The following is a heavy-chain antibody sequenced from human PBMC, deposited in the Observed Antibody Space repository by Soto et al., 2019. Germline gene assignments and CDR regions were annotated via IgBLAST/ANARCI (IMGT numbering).Heavy chain of an antibody. CDR2: INAGNGNT. J-gene: IGHJ6*02. CDR1: GYTFTSYA. D-gene: IGHD2-2*01. CDR3: ASPRRYCSSTSCYYYYGMDV. Sequence: ASVKVSCKASGYTFTSYAMHWVRQAPGQRLEWMGWINAGNGNTKYSQKFQGRVTITRDTSASIAYMELSSLRSEDTAVYYCASPRRYCSSTSCYYYYGMDVWGQGTTVTVSS. V-gene: IGHV1-3*01.